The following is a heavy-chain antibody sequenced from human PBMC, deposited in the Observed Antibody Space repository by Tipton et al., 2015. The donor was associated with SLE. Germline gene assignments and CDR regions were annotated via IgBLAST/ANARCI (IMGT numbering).Heavy chain of an antibody. CDR1: GGSISSSSYY. J-gene: IGHJ4*02. Sequence: TLSLTCTVSGGSISSSSYYWGWIRQPPGKGLEWIGSIYYSGITYYNPSLKSRVTISVDTSKNQFSLKLSSVTAADTAVYYCARSWGWYFDYWGQGTLVTVSS. D-gene: IGHD7-27*01. V-gene: IGHV4-39*07. CDR2: IYYSGIT. CDR3: ARSWGWYFDY.